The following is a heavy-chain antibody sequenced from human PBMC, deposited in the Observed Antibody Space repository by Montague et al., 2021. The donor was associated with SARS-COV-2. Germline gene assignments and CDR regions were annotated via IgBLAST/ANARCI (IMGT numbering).Heavy chain of an antibody. V-gene: IGHV4-59*01. CDR1: GDSISDYY. D-gene: IGHD3-10*01. CDR3: ARTSRGSRYFYGVDV. CDR2: IFRSGAT. J-gene: IGHJ6*02. Sequence: SETLSLTCTVSGDSISDYYWSWIRQPSEMGLEWIGYIFRSGATNYNPPPKSRVIISLDTSKSQFSLRLSSVTAADTAIYYCARTSRGSRYFYGVDVWGQGTTVTVSS.